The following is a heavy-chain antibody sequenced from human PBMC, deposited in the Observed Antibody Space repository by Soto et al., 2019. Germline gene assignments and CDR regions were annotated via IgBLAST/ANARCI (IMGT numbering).Heavy chain of an antibody. J-gene: IGHJ6*02. Sequence: GGSLRLSCAASGFTFSSYAMSWVRQAPGKGLEWVSAISGSGGSTYYADSVKGRFTISRDNSKNTLYLQMNSLRAEDTAVYYCAKGQSGLQKNYGMDVWGQGTTVTVSS. CDR3: AKGQSGLQKNYGMDV. CDR1: GFTFSSYA. CDR2: ISGSGGST. V-gene: IGHV3-23*01. D-gene: IGHD1-26*01.